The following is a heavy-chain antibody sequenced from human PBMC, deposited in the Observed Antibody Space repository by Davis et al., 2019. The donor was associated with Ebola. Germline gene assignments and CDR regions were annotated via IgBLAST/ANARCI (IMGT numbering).Heavy chain of an antibody. V-gene: IGHV3-7*01. CDR3: ARDGHDSSGYYYPYAFDI. CDR2: IKQDGSEK. Sequence: GESLKISCAASGFTFSSHWMSWVRQAPGKGLEWVANIKQDGSEKYYVDSVKGRFTISRDNAKNSLYLQMNSLRAEDTAVYYCARDGHDSSGYYYPYAFDIWGQGTMVTVSS. D-gene: IGHD3-22*01. CDR1: GFTFSSHW. J-gene: IGHJ3*02.